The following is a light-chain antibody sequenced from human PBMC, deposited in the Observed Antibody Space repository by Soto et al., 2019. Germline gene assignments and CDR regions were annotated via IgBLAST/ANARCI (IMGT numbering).Light chain of an antibody. CDR2: AAS. V-gene: IGKV1-12*01. J-gene: IGKJ3*01. CDR3: QQGNSFPFT. CDR1: QGISNW. Sequence: DIQMSQSPSTLSGSVGDRVSITCRASQGISNWLAWYQQKPGRAPKLLIYAASSLQSGVSSRFSGSGSGTDFTLTISSLQPEDFATYYCQQGNSFPFTFGPGTKVDIK.